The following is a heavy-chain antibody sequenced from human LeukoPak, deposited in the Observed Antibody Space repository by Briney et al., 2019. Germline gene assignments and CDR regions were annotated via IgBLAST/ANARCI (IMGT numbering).Heavy chain of an antibody. D-gene: IGHD5-18*01. CDR1: GFTFSSYA. V-gene: IGHV3-30-3*01. J-gene: IGHJ3*02. CDR2: ISYDGSNK. CDR3: ARPPTAMGAFDI. Sequence: PGGSLRLSCAASGFTFSSYAMHWVRQAPGKGLEWVAVISYDGSNKYYADSVKGRFTISRDNSKNTLYLQMNRLRAEDTAVYYCARPPTAMGAFDIWGQGTMVTVSS.